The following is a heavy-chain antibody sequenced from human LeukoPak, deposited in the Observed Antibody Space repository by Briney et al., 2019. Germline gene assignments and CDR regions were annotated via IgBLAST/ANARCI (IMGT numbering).Heavy chain of an antibody. CDR2: ISAYNGNT. CDR3: AREDGGIVVVPAGVFDY. D-gene: IGHD2-2*01. V-gene: IGHV1-18*01. J-gene: IGHJ4*02. CDR1: GYTFTSYG. Sequence: ASVKVSCKASGYTFTSYGISWVRQAPGQGLEWMGWISAYNGNTNYAQKLQGRVTMTTDTSTSTAYMELRSLGSDDTAVYYCAREDGGIVVVPAGVFDYWGQGTLVTVSS.